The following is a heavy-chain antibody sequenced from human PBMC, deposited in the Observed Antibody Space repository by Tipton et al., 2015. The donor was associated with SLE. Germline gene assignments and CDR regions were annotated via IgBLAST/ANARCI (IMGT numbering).Heavy chain of an antibody. V-gene: IGHV3-21*01. Sequence: TTSSYFWGWIRQPPEKGLEWVSSISGDSSYKFYADSLKGRFTISRDNAKNSLYLQVNSLRADDTAVYYCARAGDGTTFYYYGLDVWGQGTTVTVSS. J-gene: IGHJ6*02. CDR1: TTSSYF. CDR2: ISGDSSYK. CDR3: ARAGDGTTFYYYGLDV. D-gene: IGHD1-1*01.